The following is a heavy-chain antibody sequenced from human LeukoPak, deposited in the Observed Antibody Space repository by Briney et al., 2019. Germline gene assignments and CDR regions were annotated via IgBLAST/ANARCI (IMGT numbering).Heavy chain of an antibody. Sequence: GGSLRLSCAASGYTFSNYWMHWVRQAPGEALMWVSRIKSDGSSTTYADSVKGRFTISRDNAKNTLYLQMNSLRAEDTAVYYCSRDSLSSCGGDCYSGLDVWGQGTTVTVSS. CDR2: IKSDGSST. J-gene: IGHJ6*02. D-gene: IGHD2-21*02. V-gene: IGHV3-74*01. CDR1: GYTFSNYW. CDR3: SRDSLSSCGGDCYSGLDV.